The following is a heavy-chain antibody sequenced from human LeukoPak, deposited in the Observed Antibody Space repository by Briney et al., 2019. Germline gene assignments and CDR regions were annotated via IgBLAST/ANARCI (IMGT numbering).Heavy chain of an antibody. V-gene: IGHV1-18*01. CDR3: ARDAPYYYDSSGTYYFDY. CDR1: GYTFTTYG. J-gene: IGHJ4*02. Sequence: SVKVSCKTSGYTFTTYGISWVRQAPGQGLEWMGWISAYNGNTHYAQNLQGRVTMTTDTSTSTAYMELRSLRSDDTAVYYCARDAPYYYDSSGTYYFDYWGQGTLVTVSS. D-gene: IGHD3-22*01. CDR2: ISAYNGNT.